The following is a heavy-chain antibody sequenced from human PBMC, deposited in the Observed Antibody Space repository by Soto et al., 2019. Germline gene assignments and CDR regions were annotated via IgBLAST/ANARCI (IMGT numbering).Heavy chain of an antibody. Sequence: EVQLEESGGTLVQPGGSLRLSCAASGFTFSNYWMSWVRQAPGKGLERVANINRDGSEKYYGDSVRGRFTISRDNPKNSLYLQMTSLSVDDTALYYCARAGVSYGLDFWGQGTLVTGSS. CDR2: INRDGSEK. CDR3: ARAGVSYGLDF. J-gene: IGHJ4*02. D-gene: IGHD3-3*01. CDR1: GFTFSNYW. V-gene: IGHV3-7*01.